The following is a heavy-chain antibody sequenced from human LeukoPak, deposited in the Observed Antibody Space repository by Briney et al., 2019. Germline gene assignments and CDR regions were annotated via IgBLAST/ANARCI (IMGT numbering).Heavy chain of an antibody. CDR3: AKGSYYDSSGSFYFDD. Sequence: GGFLRLSCAASGFTFSSYAMSWVRQAPGKGLEWVSGISGSGDNTYYADSVKGRFTISRDNSKNTLYVQVNSLGTEDTAAYYCAKGSYYDSSGSFYFDDWGQGTLVTVSS. J-gene: IGHJ4*02. V-gene: IGHV3-23*01. CDR2: ISGSGDNT. CDR1: GFTFSSYA. D-gene: IGHD3-22*01.